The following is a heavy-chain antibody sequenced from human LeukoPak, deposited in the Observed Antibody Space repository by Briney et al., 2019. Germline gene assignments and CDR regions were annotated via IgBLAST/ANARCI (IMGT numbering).Heavy chain of an antibody. D-gene: IGHD3-22*01. V-gene: IGHV4-38-2*02. CDR2: IDHSGST. Sequence: SETLSLTCTVSGYSISSGYYWGWIRQPPGKGLEWTGSIDHSGSTYYNPSLKSRITISVDTSKNQFSLKLTSVTAADTAVYYCARHVSRDYYDSSDRAVVRNAFDIWGQGTMVTVSS. CDR1: GYSISSGYY. J-gene: IGHJ3*02. CDR3: ARHVSRDYYDSSDRAVVRNAFDI.